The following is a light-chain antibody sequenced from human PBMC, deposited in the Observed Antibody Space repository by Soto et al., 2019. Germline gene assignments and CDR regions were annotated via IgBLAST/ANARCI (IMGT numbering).Light chain of an antibody. CDR2: GAS. CDR3: QQYNRLWT. J-gene: IGKJ1*01. CDR1: QSVSSSY. Sequence: EIVLTQSPGTLSLSPGERATLSCRASQSVSSSYLAWYQQKPGQAPRLLIYGASSRATGIPDRFSGSGSGTDFTLTISRLEPEDFATYYCQQYNRLWTFGQGTKVEIK. V-gene: IGKV3-20*01.